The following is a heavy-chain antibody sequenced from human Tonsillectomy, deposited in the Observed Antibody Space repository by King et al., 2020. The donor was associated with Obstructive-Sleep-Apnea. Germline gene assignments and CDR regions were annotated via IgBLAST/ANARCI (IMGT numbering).Heavy chain of an antibody. Sequence: VQLQESGPGLVKPSQTLSLTCTVSSDSISSGNYYWSWISQHPGKGRAWNGYIFYSGSTYDNPSLKSRVSISVDTSKNQFSLRLSSVTAADTAVYYCARLYYYDNSGLNWFDPWGQGTLVTVSS. CDR2: IFYSGST. D-gene: IGHD3-22*01. CDR1: SDSISSGNYY. J-gene: IGHJ5*02. CDR3: ARLYYYDNSGLNWFDP. V-gene: IGHV4-31*03.